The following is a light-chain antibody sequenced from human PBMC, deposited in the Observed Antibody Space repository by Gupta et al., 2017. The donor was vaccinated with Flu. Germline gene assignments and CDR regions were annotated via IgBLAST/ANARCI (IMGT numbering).Light chain of an antibody. CDR3: QQYNSYSQA. CDR2: RAS. Sequence: DIQITQSPSTLSASVGDRVTITCRASQTINYWLAWYQQKPGKAPKLLVYRASVLEDGVPSRFSGSGSGTDFTLTISSLQPDDFATYYCQQYNSYSQAFGQGTKVEIK. J-gene: IGKJ1*01. CDR1: QTINYW. V-gene: IGKV1-5*03.